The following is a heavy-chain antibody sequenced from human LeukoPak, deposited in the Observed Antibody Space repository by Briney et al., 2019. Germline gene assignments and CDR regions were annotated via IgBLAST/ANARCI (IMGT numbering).Heavy chain of an antibody. V-gene: IGHV3-9*01. J-gene: IGHJ3*02. CDR3: AKGRMGYYGSGSDGNAFDI. Sequence: GGSLRLSCAASGFTFDDYAMHWVRQAPGKGLEWVSGISWNSGSIGYADSVKGRFTISRDNAKNSLYLQMDSLRAEDTALYYCAKGRMGYYGSGSDGNAFDIWGQGTMVTVSS. CDR1: GFTFDDYA. CDR2: ISWNSGSI. D-gene: IGHD3-10*01.